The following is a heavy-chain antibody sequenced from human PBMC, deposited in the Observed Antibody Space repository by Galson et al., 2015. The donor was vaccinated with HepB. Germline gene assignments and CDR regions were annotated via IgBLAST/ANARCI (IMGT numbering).Heavy chain of an antibody. CDR3: ASDTQGYCTGGRCYLEYFQH. Sequence: SLRLPCAGSGFTLSTDGMHWLRQAPGRGLEWVAGISYDGKNKDYTDSVKGRFTISRDNSKNTLYLQMNSLRAEDTAVLYCASDTQGYCTGGRCYLEYFQHWGQGTLVTVSS. CDR2: ISYDGKNK. J-gene: IGHJ1*01. D-gene: IGHD2-15*01. CDR1: GFTLSTDG. V-gene: IGHV3-30*03.